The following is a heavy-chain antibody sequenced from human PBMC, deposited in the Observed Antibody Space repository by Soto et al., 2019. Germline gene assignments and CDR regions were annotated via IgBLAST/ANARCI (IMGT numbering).Heavy chain of an antibody. V-gene: IGHV1-69*04. CDR2: VNPILSMS. CDR3: ATSYGSGYRAFDF. D-gene: IGHD3-10*01. CDR1: GDTFNFYS. J-gene: IGHJ4*02. Sequence: QVQLVQSGAEVKRPGSSVKVSCKASGDTFNFYSINWVRQAPGLGLEWMGRVNPILSMSNYAQRFQGRVTMTADKSTSTAYMELSGLTSEDTAIYYCATSYGSGYRAFDFWGQGALVTVSS.